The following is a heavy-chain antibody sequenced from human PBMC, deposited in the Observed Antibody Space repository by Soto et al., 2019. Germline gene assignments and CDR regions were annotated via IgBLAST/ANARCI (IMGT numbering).Heavy chain of an antibody. D-gene: IGHD3-16*01. Sequence: QVQLVQSGTEVKKPGSSVKVSCKASGDTFSFYTINWLRQAPGLGLEWVGRINPIVSMSNYAQKFQGRVSMTADKPTSTAYMELRSLRSDDTAMYYCAASYGEGYRAFDYWGQGAMVIVSS. V-gene: IGHV1-69*02. J-gene: IGHJ4*02. CDR3: AASYGEGYRAFDY. CDR2: INPIVSMS. CDR1: GDTFSFYT.